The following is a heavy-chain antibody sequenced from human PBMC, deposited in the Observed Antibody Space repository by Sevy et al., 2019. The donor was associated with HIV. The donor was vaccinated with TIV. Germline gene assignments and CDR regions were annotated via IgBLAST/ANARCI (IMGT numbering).Heavy chain of an antibody. D-gene: IGHD6-13*01. CDR2: IKSKTDGGTT. CDR1: GFTFSNAW. Sequence: GGSLRLTCAASGFTFSNAWMSWVRQAPGKGLEWVGRIKSKTDGGTTDYAAPVKGRFTISRDDSKNTLYLQMNSLITEDTAVYYCTTVRRGAGSSWYAVFDYYYYYYMDVWGKGTTVTVSS. J-gene: IGHJ6*03. CDR3: TTVRRGAGSSWYAVFDYYYYYYMDV. V-gene: IGHV3-15*01.